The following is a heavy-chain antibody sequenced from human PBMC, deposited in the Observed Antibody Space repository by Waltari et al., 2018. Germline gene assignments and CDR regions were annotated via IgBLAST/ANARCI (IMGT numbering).Heavy chain of an antibody. CDR3: ARDGSSSWPDNWFDP. CDR1: GYTFTSYA. Sequence: QVQLVQSGAEVKKPGASVKVSCKASGYTFTSYAMHWVRQAPGQRLEWMGWINAGNGNTKNSQKFQGRVTITRDTSANTAYMELSSLRSEDTAVYYCARDGSSSWPDNWFDPWGQGTLVTVSS. J-gene: IGHJ5*02. D-gene: IGHD6-13*01. V-gene: IGHV1-3*01. CDR2: INAGNGNT.